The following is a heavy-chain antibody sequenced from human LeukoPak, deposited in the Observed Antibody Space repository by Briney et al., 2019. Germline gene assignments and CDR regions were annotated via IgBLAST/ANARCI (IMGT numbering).Heavy chain of an antibody. D-gene: IGHD3-16*02. J-gene: IGHJ4*02. CDR2: SNHSGGT. CDR1: GDSFNDYY. Sequence: PSETLSLTCTLSGDSFNDYYWSWIRQPPGKGLEWIGESNHSGGTNNNPTLWLRLTISIDTSKHQFSLQVTSVTAADTGVYFCARVSDIMISFGGVISYFDNWGQGALVTVSS. CDR3: ARVSDIMISFGGVISYFDN. V-gene: IGHV4-34*01.